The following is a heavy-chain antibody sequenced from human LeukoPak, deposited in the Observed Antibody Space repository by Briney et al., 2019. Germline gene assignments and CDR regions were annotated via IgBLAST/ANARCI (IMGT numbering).Heavy chain of an antibody. J-gene: IGHJ4*02. CDR2: LHQYGST. D-gene: IGHD2-15*01. V-gene: IGHV4-59*09. Sequence: LQCLWWLHQYGSTNYNPSLKSRVTISVDTSKNQVSLKLSSVTAADTAVYYCARGARYCSGGSCLDYWGQGTLVTVSS. CDR3: ARGARYCSGGSCLDY.